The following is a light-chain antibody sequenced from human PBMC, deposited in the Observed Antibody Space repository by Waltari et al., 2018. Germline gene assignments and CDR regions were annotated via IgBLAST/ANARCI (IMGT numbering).Light chain of an antibody. V-gene: IGLV7-43*01. Sequence: QTVVTQEPSLTVSPGGTVTLTCASSTGAVTSGYDTRWFQQKPGQPPRPLIHSTTNKHSRTPGRISGCLLGDKAALTLSDAQPEDEADYYCLVSNGGAWVFGGGTKLTVL. CDR2: STT. CDR3: LVSNGGAWV. J-gene: IGLJ3*02. CDR1: TGAVTSGYD.